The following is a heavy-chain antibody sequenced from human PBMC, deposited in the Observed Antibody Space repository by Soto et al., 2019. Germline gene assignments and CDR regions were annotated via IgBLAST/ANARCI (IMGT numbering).Heavy chain of an antibody. J-gene: IGHJ6*02. Sequence: ASVKVSCKASGYTFTSYAMHWVRQAPGQRLEWMGWINAGNGKTKYSQKFQGRVTITRDTSASTAYKELSSLRTEDTAVYYCARDWFGITIFGVVTDYYYGMDVWGQGTTVTVSS. CDR2: INAGNGKT. CDR1: GYTFTSYA. D-gene: IGHD3-3*01. CDR3: ARDWFGITIFGVVTDYYYGMDV. V-gene: IGHV1-3*01.